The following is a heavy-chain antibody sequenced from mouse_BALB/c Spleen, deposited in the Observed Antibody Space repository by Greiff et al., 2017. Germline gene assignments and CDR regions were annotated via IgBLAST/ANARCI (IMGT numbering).Heavy chain of an antibody. CDR3: ARSTTATPAWFAY. CDR2: INPYNDGT. Sequence: VQLQQSGPELVKPGASVKISCKASGYTFTDYNMHWVKQSHGKSLEWIGYINPYNDGTKYNEKFKGKATLTSDKSSSTAYMELSSLTSEDSAVYYCARSTTATPAWFAYWGQGTLVTVSA. D-gene: IGHD1-2*01. CDR1: GYTFTDYN. J-gene: IGHJ3*01. V-gene: IGHV1S29*02.